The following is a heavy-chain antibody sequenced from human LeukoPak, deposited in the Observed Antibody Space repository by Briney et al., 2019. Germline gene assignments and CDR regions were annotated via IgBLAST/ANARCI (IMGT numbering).Heavy chain of an antibody. CDR1: GFTFSSYS. J-gene: IGHJ5*02. D-gene: IGHD3-22*01. Sequence: PGGSLRLSCAASGFTFSSYSMIWVRQAPGKGLEWVSSISSSSRYRYYADSVKGRFTISRDNAKNSLYLQMNSLRSEDTAVYYCARVGGRLYAYYDSRRDWFDPWGQGTLVTVSS. V-gene: IGHV3-21*04. CDR3: ARVGGRLYAYYDSRRDWFDP. CDR2: ISSSSRYR.